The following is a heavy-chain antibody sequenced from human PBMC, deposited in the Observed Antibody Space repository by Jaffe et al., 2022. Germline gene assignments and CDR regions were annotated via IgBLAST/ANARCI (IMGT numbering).Heavy chain of an antibody. CDR1: GGSISSYY. CDR3: ARAISGSGSLYYYYYYMDV. CDR2: IYYSGST. V-gene: IGHV4-59*01. Sequence: QVQLQESGPGLVKPSETLSLTCTVSGGSISSYYWSWIRQPPGKGLEWIGYIYYSGSTNYNPSLKSRVTISVDTSKNQFSLKLSSVTAADTAVYYCARAISGSGSLYYYYYYMDVWGKGTTVTVSS. D-gene: IGHD3-10*01. J-gene: IGHJ6*03.